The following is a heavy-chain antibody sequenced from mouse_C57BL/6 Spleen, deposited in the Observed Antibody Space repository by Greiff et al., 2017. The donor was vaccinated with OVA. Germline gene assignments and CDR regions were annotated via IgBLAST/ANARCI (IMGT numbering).Heavy chain of an antibody. Sequence: EVKVEESGGGLVQPGGSLSLSCAASGFTFTDYYMSWVRQPPGKALEWLGFIRNKANGYTTEYSASVKGRFTISRDNSQSILYLQMNALRAEDSATYYCASLYYGSSSFAYWGQGTLVTVSA. V-gene: IGHV7-3*01. CDR3: ASLYYGSSSFAY. D-gene: IGHD1-1*01. CDR1: GFTFTDYY. J-gene: IGHJ3*01. CDR2: IRNKANGYTT.